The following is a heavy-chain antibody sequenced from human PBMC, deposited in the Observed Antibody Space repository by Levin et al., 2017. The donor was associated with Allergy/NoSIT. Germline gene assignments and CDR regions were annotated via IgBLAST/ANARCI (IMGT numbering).Heavy chain of an antibody. CDR3: TKAAGFTFYDSTSYSDF. D-gene: IGHD2/OR15-2a*01. CDR2: ISGSGAST. CDR1: GFTFSNYA. V-gene: IGHV3-23*01. J-gene: IGHJ4*02. Sequence: QTGGSLRLSCVASGFTFSNYAMTWVRQAPGKGLEWVAVISGSGASTYYSRAVRGRFTISRDNAKDTLYLDMNSLRAEDTALYYCTKAAGFTFYDSTSYSDFWGQGTHVTVSS.